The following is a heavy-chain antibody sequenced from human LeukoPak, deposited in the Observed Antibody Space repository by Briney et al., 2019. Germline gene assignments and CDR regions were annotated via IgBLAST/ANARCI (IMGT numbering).Heavy chain of an antibody. CDR3: ARSSHSSGYYYYFDY. CDR2: ISAYNGNT. J-gene: IGHJ4*02. Sequence: SVKVSCKASGYTFTSYAISWVRQAPGQGLEWMGWISAYNGNTNYAQNLQGRVTITADESTSTAYMELSSLRSEDTAVYYCARSSHSSGYYYYFDYWGQGTLVTVSS. V-gene: IGHV1-18*01. D-gene: IGHD3-22*01. CDR1: GYTFTSYA.